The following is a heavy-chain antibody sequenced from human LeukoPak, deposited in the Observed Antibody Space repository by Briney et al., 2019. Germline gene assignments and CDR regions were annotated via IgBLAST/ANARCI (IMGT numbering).Heavy chain of an antibody. CDR1: GFTFSTYW. Sequence: PGWSLRLSCATSGFTFSTYWMSWVRQAPGKGLEWVAIIKQDGTEKHYVDSVKGRFTISRDNAKNSVYLQMNSLRAEDTAVYYCARDKVDNAWTGSLSDYWGQGTLVTVSS. V-gene: IGHV3-7*01. D-gene: IGHD1-1*01. CDR2: IKQDGTEK. CDR3: ARDKVDNAWTGSLSDY. J-gene: IGHJ4*02.